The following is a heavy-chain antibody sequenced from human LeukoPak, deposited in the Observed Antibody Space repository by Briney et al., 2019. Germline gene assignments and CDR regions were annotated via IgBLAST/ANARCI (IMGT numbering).Heavy chain of an antibody. CDR2: SGESGGT. CDR1: GGSLSGHY. Sequence: PSETLSLTCAVYGGSLSGHYWSWIRQSLGKGLEWIGESGESGGTKFNPSLKSRVSISADTSKNQFSLKLRSVTAADTAVYYCAKNGQSGFSFDPWGQGTLVTVSS. D-gene: IGHD1-26*01. CDR3: AKNGQSGFSFDP. V-gene: IGHV4-34*01. J-gene: IGHJ5*02.